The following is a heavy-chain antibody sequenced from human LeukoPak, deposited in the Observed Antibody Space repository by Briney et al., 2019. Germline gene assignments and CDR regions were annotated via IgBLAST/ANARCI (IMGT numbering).Heavy chain of an antibody. J-gene: IGHJ5*02. CDR3: ARDTVLMVYAKSVDWFDP. D-gene: IGHD2-8*01. V-gene: IGHV1-2*02. CDR2: INPNSGAT. CDR1: GYTLTDYY. Sequence: ASVKVSCKASGYTLTDYYLHWVRQAPGQGLKWMGWINPNSGATHYAQSFQARVTMTRDTSIASSYMELTGLESDDTAVYYCARDTVLMVYAKSVDWFDPWGQGTLVNVSS.